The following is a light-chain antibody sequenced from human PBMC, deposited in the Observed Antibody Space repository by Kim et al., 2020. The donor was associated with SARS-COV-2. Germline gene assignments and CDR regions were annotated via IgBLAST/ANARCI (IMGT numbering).Light chain of an antibody. Sequence: GQRVTISGSGSSSNLGVNFAYWYQHLPLTAPQLLIYKNDERPSGVPDRFSAAKSGTSASLAISGLRSEDEAVYYCAAWNDSPGGWIFGGGTQLTVL. CDR2: KND. CDR3: AAWNDSPGGWI. V-gene: IGLV1-47*01. J-gene: IGLJ2*01. CDR1: SSNLGVNF.